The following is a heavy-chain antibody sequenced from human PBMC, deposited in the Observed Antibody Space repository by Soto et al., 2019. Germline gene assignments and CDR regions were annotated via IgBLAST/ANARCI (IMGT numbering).Heavy chain of an antibody. Sequence: GGSLRLSCAASGFTFSDYYMSWIRQAPGKGLEWVSYISSSGSTIYCADSVKGRFTISRDNAKNSLYLQMNSLRAEDTAVYYCARGDRPDTQPAPPDAFDIWGQGTMVTVSS. CDR3: ARGDRPDTQPAPPDAFDI. CDR2: ISSSGSTI. V-gene: IGHV3-11*01. J-gene: IGHJ3*02. CDR1: GFTFSDYY. D-gene: IGHD2-2*01.